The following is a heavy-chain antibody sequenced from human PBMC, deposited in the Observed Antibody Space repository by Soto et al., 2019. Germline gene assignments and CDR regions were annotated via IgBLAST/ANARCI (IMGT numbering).Heavy chain of an antibody. D-gene: IGHD1-26*01. CDR1: GYTFTSYA. J-gene: IGHJ4*02. Sequence: QVQRVQSGAEVKKPGASVKVSCKASGYTFTSYAMHWVRQAPGQRLERMGWINAGNGNTKYSQKFQGRVTITRDTSASTAYMELSSLRSEDTAVYYCARGVGSGLSDYWGQGTLVTVSS. CDR3: ARGVGSGLSDY. V-gene: IGHV1-3*01. CDR2: INAGNGNT.